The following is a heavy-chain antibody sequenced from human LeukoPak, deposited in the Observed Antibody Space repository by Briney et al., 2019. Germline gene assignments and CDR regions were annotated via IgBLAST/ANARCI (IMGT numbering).Heavy chain of an antibody. D-gene: IGHD2-21*02. Sequence: ASVKVSCKASGYTFTGHYLHWVRQAPGQGLDFMGWINPNGGGTKYAQKFQGRVTVTRDTSITTAYMELSSLRSDDTAVYYCAREGASCNTDCYSFDFWGQGTLVTVSS. CDR3: AREGASCNTDCYSFDF. J-gene: IGHJ4*02. CDR2: INPNGGGT. V-gene: IGHV1-2*02. CDR1: GYTFTGHY.